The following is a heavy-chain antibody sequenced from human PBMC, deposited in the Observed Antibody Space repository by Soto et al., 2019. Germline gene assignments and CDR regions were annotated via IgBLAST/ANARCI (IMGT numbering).Heavy chain of an antibody. D-gene: IGHD3-3*01. CDR2: VSPDSGST. CDR1: GYTFSGYD. CDR3: ARATELRYVEWSVYRGGNYAMDV. Sequence: QVQLVQSGAEVKKPGASVRVSCKASGYTFSGYDINWVRQATGQGLEWMGWVSPDSGSTGYAGIFQGRVTMTWDRSTTTANMDLSSMTSEDSAVYYWARATELRYVEWSVYRGGNYAMDVWGQGTTVTVSS. J-gene: IGHJ6*02. V-gene: IGHV1-8*01.